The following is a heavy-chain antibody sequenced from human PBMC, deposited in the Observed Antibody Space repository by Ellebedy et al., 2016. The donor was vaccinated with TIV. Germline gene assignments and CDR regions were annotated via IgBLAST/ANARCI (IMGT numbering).Heavy chain of an antibody. CDR1: GASITSPNSF. V-gene: IGHV4-39*07. CDR2: IYNSGST. J-gene: IGHJ4*02. Sequence: SETLSLXCTLSGASITSPNSFWGWIRQPPGMGLEWVGSIYNSGSTSYNPSLESRVTISLDTSKNQFSLKLASVTAADTAVYFCARGTGGYNWAYWGPGILVTVSP. CDR3: ARGTGGYNWAY. D-gene: IGHD5-24*01.